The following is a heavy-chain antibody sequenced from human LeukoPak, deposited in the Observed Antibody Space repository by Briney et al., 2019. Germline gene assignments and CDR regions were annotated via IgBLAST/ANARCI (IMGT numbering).Heavy chain of an antibody. CDR2: ISYDGSNK. D-gene: IGHD3-10*01. CDR1: GFTFSSYG. J-gene: IGHJ4*02. V-gene: IGHV3-30*03. CDR3: ARDPRGLSGSPDY. Sequence: GRSLRLSCAASGFTFSSYGMHWVRQAPGKGLEWVAVISYDGSNKYYADSVKGRFTISRDNSKNSLFLQMNSLRAEDTAVYYCARDPRGLSGSPDYWGQGTLVTVSS.